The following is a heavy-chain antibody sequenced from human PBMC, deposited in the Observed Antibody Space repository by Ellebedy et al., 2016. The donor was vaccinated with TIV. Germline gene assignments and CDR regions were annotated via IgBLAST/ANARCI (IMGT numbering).Heavy chain of an antibody. CDR1: GGSVSSGSSY. CDR2: IYYSGST. J-gene: IGHJ6*02. V-gene: IGHV4-39*01. Sequence: MPSETLSLTCTVSGGSVSSGSSYWSWIRQPPGKGLEWIGYIYYSGSTYYNPSLKSRVTISVDTSKNQFSLKLSSVTAADTAVYYCARRGITFGGSMDVWGQGTTVTVSS. CDR3: ARRGITFGGSMDV. D-gene: IGHD3-16*01.